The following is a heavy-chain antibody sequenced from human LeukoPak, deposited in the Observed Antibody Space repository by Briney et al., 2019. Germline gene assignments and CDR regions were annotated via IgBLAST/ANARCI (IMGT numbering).Heavy chain of an antibody. CDR1: GFTFSSYA. Sequence: PGGSLRLSCEASGFTFSSYAMTWVRRAPGKGLEWVSTISGSGDYTYYADSVKGRFTISRDNSKNTLYLQMTNLRPEDTAVYYCAKAVRGYYYGTLDYWGQGTLVTVSS. V-gene: IGHV3-23*01. CDR3: AKAVRGYYYGTLDY. CDR2: ISGSGDYT. D-gene: IGHD5-18*01. J-gene: IGHJ4*02.